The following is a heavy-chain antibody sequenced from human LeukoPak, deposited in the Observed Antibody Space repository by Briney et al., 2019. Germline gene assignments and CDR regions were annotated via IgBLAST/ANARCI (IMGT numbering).Heavy chain of an antibody. Sequence: GGSLRLSCAASGFTFSSYSMNWVRQAPGKGLEWVSSISSSGSTIYYADSVKGRFTISRDNAKNSLYLQMNSLRAEDTAVYYCAKDISVVPAAQFDYWGQGTLVTVSS. D-gene: IGHD2-2*01. V-gene: IGHV3-21*04. CDR2: ISSSGSTI. CDR1: GFTFSSYS. CDR3: AKDISVVPAAQFDY. J-gene: IGHJ4*02.